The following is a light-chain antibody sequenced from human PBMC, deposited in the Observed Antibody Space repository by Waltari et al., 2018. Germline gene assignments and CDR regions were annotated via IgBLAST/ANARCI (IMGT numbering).Light chain of an antibody. J-gene: IGLJ3*02. CDR1: HSHIGAGYY. V-gene: IGLV1-40*01. CDR2: GNT. Sequence: QSVLTPPPSVSGAPGPRVPLSCPGSHSHIGAGYYVHCYPHLPGTAPKFLIYGNTNRPSGVPDRFSGSKSDTSASLAITGLQADDEADYYCQSYDNSMSAWVFGGGTKLTVL. CDR3: QSYDNSMSAWV.